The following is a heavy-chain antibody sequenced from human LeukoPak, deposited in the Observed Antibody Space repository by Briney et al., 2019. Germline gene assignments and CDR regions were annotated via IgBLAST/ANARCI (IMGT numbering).Heavy chain of an antibody. CDR1: GFTVSSNY. D-gene: IGHD2-15*01. V-gene: IGHV3-53*01. CDR3: AREIYCSASSCTGGVFDI. J-gene: IGHJ3*02. Sequence: PEGSLRLSCAASGFTVSSNYMSWVRQAPGKGLEWVSVIYSGGSTYYADSVKGRFTISRDNSKNTLYLQMNSLRVEDTAVYYCAREIYCSASSCTGGVFDIWGQGTMVTVSS. CDR2: IYSGGST.